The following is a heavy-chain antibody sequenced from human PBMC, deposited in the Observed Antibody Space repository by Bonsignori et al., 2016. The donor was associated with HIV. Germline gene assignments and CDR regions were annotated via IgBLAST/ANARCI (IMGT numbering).Heavy chain of an antibody. V-gene: IGHV4-38-2*02. J-gene: IGHJ5*01. CDR2: VSHSGIP. CDR3: GRVRTGSQTDS. CDR1: GYSIRSDYF. D-gene: IGHD3/OR15-3a*01. Sequence: QVQLQESGPGLVKPSETLSLTCTVSGYSIRSDYFWGWLRQPPGKGLEWVASVSHSGIPYYNPSFKSRVTISLDTSNNQFSLKMRSVTAADTAVYYCGRVRTGSQTDSWGQEPWSSSPQ.